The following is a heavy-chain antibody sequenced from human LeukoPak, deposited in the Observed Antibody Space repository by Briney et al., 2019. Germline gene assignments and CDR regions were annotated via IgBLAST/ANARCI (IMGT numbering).Heavy chain of an antibody. Sequence: GGSLRLSCAASGFTFSSYSMNWVRQAPGKGLEWVSYISSSSSYIYYADSVKGRFTISRDNAKNSLYLQMNGLRAEDTAVYYCARDRLDYYYYGMDVWGQGTTVTVSS. J-gene: IGHJ6*02. CDR3: ARDRLDYYYYGMDV. CDR1: GFTFSSYS. V-gene: IGHV3-21*03. CDR2: ISSSSSYI. D-gene: IGHD3-22*01.